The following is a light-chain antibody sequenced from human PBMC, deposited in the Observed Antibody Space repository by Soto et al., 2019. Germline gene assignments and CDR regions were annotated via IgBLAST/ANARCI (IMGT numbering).Light chain of an antibody. J-gene: IGLJ2*01. CDR3: SSYAGTL. CDR1: SSDVGGYNY. Sequence: QSALTQPPSASGSPGQSVTISCTGTSSDVGGYNYVSWYQQHPGKAPKLMIYEVSKRPSGVPDRFSGSKSGNTASLTVSGLQAEDDADYYCSSYAGTLFGGGTKLTVL. CDR2: EVS. V-gene: IGLV2-8*01.